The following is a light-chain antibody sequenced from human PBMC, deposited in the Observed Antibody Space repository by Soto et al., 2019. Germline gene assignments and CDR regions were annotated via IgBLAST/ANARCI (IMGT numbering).Light chain of an antibody. Sequence: EIVMTQSPATLSVSPGERATLSCRASQRVSNNLAWYQQKPGQAPRLLIYGASTRATGIPARFRGSGSGTDFTLSISSLEPEDFATYYCQQLNSYPLTFGGGTKVDIK. CDR2: GAS. V-gene: IGKV3-15*01. CDR3: QQLNSYPLT. J-gene: IGKJ4*01. CDR1: QRVSNN.